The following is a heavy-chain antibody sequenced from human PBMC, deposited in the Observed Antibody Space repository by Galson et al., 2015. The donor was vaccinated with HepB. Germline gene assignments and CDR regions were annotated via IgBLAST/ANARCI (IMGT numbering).Heavy chain of an antibody. CDR1: GFSFTRYA. V-gene: IGHV3-23*01. Sequence: SLRLSCAASGFSFTRYAMTWVRQAPGKGLEWVSRLPRSGGNSYYTDSVKGRFTVSRDNSKNTLLLQLNSLRAEDTAMYFCAKDGIMVANNPYHFHYWGQGTLVTVSS. D-gene: IGHD2-15*01. CDR3: AKDGIMVANNPYHFHY. CDR2: LPRSGGNS. J-gene: IGHJ4*02.